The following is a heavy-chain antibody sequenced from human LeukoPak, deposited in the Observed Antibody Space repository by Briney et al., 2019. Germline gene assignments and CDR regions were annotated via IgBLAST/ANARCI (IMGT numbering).Heavy chain of an antibody. D-gene: IGHD3-22*01. V-gene: IGHV4-61*02. Sequence: SETLSLTCTVSGGSISSGSYYWSWIRQPAGKGLEWIGRIYTSGSTNYNPSLKSRVTISVDTSKNQFSLKLSSVTAADTAVYYCAHSGYPEYFQHWGQGTLVTVSS. CDR2: IYTSGST. CDR3: AHSGYPEYFQH. J-gene: IGHJ1*01. CDR1: GGSISSGSYY.